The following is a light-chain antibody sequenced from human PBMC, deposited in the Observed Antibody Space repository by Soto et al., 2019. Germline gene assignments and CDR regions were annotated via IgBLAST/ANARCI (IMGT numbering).Light chain of an antibody. CDR2: GIY. V-gene: IGKV3-15*01. CDR1: QVLGTN. Sequence: EIVMTQSPGTLSVSPGETATLSCRASQVLGTNLAWYQQKPGQSPTLLIYGIYIRATGVPVRFTGSGSGTEFTLTITSPQSEYFSTYCCQQYNYWPPITFGQGTRLEIK. J-gene: IGKJ5*01. CDR3: QQYNYWPPIT.